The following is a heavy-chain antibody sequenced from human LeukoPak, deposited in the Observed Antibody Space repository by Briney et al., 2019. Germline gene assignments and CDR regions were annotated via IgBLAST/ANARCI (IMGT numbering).Heavy chain of an antibody. CDR3: AKDSYSKGDY. CDR2: IKNDGTVK. D-gene: IGHD5-18*01. Sequence: GGSLRLSCAASGFTFSSYAMSWVRQAPGKGLEWGANIKNDGTVKNYVDSVTGRFTISRDNAKNSLYLQMNSLRAEDTGVYYCAKDSYSKGDYWGQGVLVTVSS. J-gene: IGHJ4*02. CDR1: GFTFSSYA. V-gene: IGHV3-7*01.